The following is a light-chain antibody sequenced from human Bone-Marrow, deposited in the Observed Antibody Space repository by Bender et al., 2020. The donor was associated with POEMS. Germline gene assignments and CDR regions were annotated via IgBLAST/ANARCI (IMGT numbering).Light chain of an antibody. CDR2: EVN. J-gene: IGLJ3*02. CDR3: SSYAGSNNFVV. CDR1: SSDIGSYNA. V-gene: IGLV2-8*01. Sequence: QAALTQPASVSGSPGQSITISCTGTSSDIGSYNAVSWYQQHPGEAPELLLYEVNKWPSGVPNRFSGSKSGNAASLTVSGLQAEDEADYYCSSYAGSNNFVVFGGGTKLTV.